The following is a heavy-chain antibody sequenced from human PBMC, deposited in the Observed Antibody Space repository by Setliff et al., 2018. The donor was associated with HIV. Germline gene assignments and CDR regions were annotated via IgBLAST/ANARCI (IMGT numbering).Heavy chain of an antibody. Sequence: SETLSLTCTVSGGSISSYYWTWIRQPPGKGLEWIGYIYTSGSTNYNPSLKNRVTISVDTSKNQFSLRLSSVTAADTAVYYCARGYSSSWYDSWGQGTLVTVSS. CDR2: IYTSGST. CDR1: GGSISSYY. CDR3: ARGYSSSWYDS. V-gene: IGHV4-4*08. J-gene: IGHJ5*01. D-gene: IGHD6-13*01.